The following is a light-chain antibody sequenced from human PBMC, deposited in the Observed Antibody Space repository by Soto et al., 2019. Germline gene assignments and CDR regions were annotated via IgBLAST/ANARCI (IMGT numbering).Light chain of an antibody. J-gene: IGKJ3*01. V-gene: IGKV3D-15*01. CDR3: QQYNNWPFT. CDR2: GAS. Sequence: EIVMTQSPVTLSVSPGERATLSCRASQSISNNLAWYQQIPGQAPRLLIYGASTRATGIPARFSGSGSGTEFTLTISSLQSEDFAVYSCQQYNNWPFTFGHGTKVD. CDR1: QSISNN.